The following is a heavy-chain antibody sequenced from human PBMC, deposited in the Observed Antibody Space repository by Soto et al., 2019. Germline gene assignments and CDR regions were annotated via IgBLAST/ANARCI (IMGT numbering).Heavy chain of an antibody. CDR1: GYTFTSYD. V-gene: IGHV1-8*01. CDR2: MNPNSGNT. J-gene: IGHJ4*02. D-gene: IGHD6-13*01. CDR3: AGRSGSWCDY. Sequence: QVQLVQSGAEVKKPGASVKVSCKASGYTFTSYDINWVRQATGQGLEWMGWMNPNSGNTGYAQKFQGRVTMTRKTSMDTADMEPGSLRAEDTAAYSCAGRSGSWCDYWGQGTLVTVSS.